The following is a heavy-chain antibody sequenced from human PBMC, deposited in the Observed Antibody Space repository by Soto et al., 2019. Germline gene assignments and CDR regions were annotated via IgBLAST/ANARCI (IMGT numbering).Heavy chain of an antibody. CDR2: IYSGGST. CDR3: ASPIKVLRFLEWLC. D-gene: IGHD3-3*01. CDR1: GFTVSSNY. Sequence: PGGSLRLSCAASGFTVSSNYMSWVRQAPGKGLEWVSVIYSGGSTYYADSVKGRFTISRDNSKNTLYLQMNSLRAEDTAVYYCASPIKVLRFLEWLCWGQGTLVTVSS. J-gene: IGHJ4*02. V-gene: IGHV3-53*01.